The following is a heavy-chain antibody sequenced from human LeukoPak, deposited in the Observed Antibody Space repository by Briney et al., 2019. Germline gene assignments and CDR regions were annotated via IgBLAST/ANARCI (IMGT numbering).Heavy chain of an antibody. CDR1: ELTFTNYA. D-gene: IGHD3-22*01. CDR3: RFYTSGSDY. J-gene: IGHJ4*02. CDR2: ITGGGDNT. Sequence: GGSLRLSCAPTELTFTNYAMTWVPQAPGKGRKGVSTITGGGDNTYNAESVKGRFTISRDNSKNTLYLQMTSLSVEDTAVYYCRFYTSGSDYWGQGTLVTVSS. V-gene: IGHV3-23*01.